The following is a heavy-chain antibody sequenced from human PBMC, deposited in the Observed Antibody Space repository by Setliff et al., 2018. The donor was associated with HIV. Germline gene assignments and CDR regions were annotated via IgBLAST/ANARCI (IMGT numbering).Heavy chain of an antibody. Sequence: SETLSLTCTVSGGSISSGGYYWSWIRQHPGKGLEWIGYIYYSGTTYYNPSLKSRVTISVDTSKKQFSLKLTSVTAADTATYYCARAPTGGGWFDPWGQGTLVTVSS. CDR1: GGSISSGGYY. J-gene: IGHJ5*02. CDR2: IYYSGTT. CDR3: ARAPTGGGWFDP. D-gene: IGHD7-27*01. V-gene: IGHV4-31*03.